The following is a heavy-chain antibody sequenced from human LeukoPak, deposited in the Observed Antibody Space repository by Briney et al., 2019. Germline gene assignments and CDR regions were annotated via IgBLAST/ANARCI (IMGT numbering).Heavy chain of an antibody. V-gene: IGHV4-39*07. CDR1: GDSITSYDYY. D-gene: IGHD6-13*01. CDR3: ASSSLKTAALDS. CDR2: LYYSGST. Sequence: SETLSLTCTVSGDSITSYDYYWAWIRQSPGKGLEWIGSLYYSGSTYYNPSLESRVTISVDTSKSQFSLKVNSVTAADTAVYYCASSSLKTAALDSWGQGTLVTVSS. J-gene: IGHJ4*02.